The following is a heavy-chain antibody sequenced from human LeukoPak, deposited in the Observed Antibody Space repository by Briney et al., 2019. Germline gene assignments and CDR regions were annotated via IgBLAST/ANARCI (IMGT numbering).Heavy chain of an antibody. CDR1: EYMFTDYY. V-gene: IGHV1-2*02. J-gene: IGHJ4*02. D-gene: IGHD1-26*01. CDR2: MNPNNGDT. CDR3: ATPLKGVGGRDY. Sequence: ASVKVSCKASEYMFTDYYIHWVRRAPGQGLEWMGWMNPNNGDTNYSQDFQGRVTMTRDTSISTAYMELSSLISDDTAVYYCATPLKGVGGRDYWGQGTLVTVSS.